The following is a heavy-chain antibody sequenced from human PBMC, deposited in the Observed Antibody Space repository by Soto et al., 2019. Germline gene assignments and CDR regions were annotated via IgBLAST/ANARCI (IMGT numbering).Heavy chain of an antibody. V-gene: IGHV3-33*01. CDR2: IWYDGSNK. CDR1: GFTFSSYG. CDR3: ERHRQGYYYDSSGHKYYYGMEV. J-gene: IGHJ6*02. Sequence: GGALRLCCAESGFTFSSYGMQWVRQAPGKGLEWVAVIWYDGSNKYYADTVKGRFTISRDNSNNTLYVQVNSLGAEDTTVYYCERHRQGYYYDSSGHKYYYGMEVWGQAT. D-gene: IGHD3-22*01.